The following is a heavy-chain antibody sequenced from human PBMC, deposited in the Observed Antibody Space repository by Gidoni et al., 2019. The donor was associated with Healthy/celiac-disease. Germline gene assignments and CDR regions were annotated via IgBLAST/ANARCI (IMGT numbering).Heavy chain of an antibody. J-gene: IGHJ1*01. CDR2: ISYDGSNK. CDR3: AKSPGPSGWHTVYFQH. V-gene: IGHV3-30*01. D-gene: IGHD6-19*01. Sequence: QVQLVESGGGVVQPGRSLRLSCAASGFTFSSYAMHWVRQAPGKGLEWVAVISYDGSNKYYADSVKGRFTISRDNSKNTLYLQMNSLRAEDTAVYYCAKSPGPSGWHTVYFQHWGQGTLVTVSS. CDR1: GFTFSSYA.